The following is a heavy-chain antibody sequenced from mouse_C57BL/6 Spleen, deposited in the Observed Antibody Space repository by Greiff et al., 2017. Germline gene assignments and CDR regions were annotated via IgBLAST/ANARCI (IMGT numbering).Heavy chain of an antibody. CDR3: TRGSNYDAMDY. D-gene: IGHD1-1*01. Sequence: QVHVKQSGAELVRPGASVTLSCKASGYTFTDYEMHWVKQTPVHGLEWIGAIDPETGGTAYNQKFKGKATLTADKSSSTAYMDLRSLTSEDSAVYDCTRGSNYDAMDYWGQGTSVTVAS. CDR2: IDPETGGT. J-gene: IGHJ4*01. CDR1: GYTFTDYE. V-gene: IGHV1-15*01.